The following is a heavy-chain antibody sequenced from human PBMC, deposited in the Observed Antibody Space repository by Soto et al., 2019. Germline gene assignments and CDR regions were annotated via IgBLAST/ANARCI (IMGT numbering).Heavy chain of an antibody. J-gene: IGHJ4*02. CDR1: GFTFSSYS. CDR2: ISSRSSYI. Sequence: GGSLRLSCAASGFTFSSYSMNWVRQAPGKGLEWVSSISSRSSYIYYAASVKGRFTISRDNAKNSLYLQMNSLSAEDTAVYYCARSPALRFLEWLFVDYWGQRTLVTASS. CDR3: ARSPALRFLEWLFVDY. D-gene: IGHD3-3*01. V-gene: IGHV3-21*01.